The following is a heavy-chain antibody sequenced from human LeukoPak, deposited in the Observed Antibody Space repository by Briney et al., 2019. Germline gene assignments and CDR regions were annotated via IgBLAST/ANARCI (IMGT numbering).Heavy chain of an antibody. J-gene: IGHJ2*01. V-gene: IGHV3-30*03. D-gene: IGHD7-27*01. CDR3: ARGATWGNWYFDL. CDR1: GFSFSSHG. CDR2: IGDTGRAK. Sequence: GGSLRLSCAASGFSFSSHGMHWVRQAAGKGLEWVAVIGDTGRAKYYADSVKGRFTTSRDNSKNTLYLEMNSLRDEDTALYYCARGATWGNWYFDLWGRGTLVTVSS.